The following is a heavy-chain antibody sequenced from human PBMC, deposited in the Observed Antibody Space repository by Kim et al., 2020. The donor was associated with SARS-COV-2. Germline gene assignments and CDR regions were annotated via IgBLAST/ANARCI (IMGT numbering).Heavy chain of an antibody. J-gene: IGHJ6*02. CDR3: AKAAVVVPAAIYYYYGMDV. V-gene: IGHV3-23*01. Sequence: GGSLRLSCAASGFTFSSYAMSWVRQAPGKGLEWVSAISGSGGSTYYADSVKGRFTISRDNSKNTLYLQMNSLRAEDTAVYYCAKAAVVVPAAIYYYYGMDVWGQGTTVTVSS. CDR2: ISGSGGST. D-gene: IGHD2-2*01. CDR1: GFTFSSYA.